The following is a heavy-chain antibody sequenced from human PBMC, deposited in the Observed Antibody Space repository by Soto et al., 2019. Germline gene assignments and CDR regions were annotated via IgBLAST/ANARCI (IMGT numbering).Heavy chain of an antibody. D-gene: IGHD3-22*01. CDR3: ASGATYYYDSSGYYYFDY. J-gene: IGHJ4*02. Sequence: QVQLVQSGAEVKKPGSSVKVSCKASGGTFSSYAISWVRQAPGQGLEWMGGIIPIFGTANYAQKFQGRVTITADESTSTAYMALSSLRSEDTAVYYCASGATYYYDSSGYYYFDYWGQGTLVTVSS. CDR1: GGTFSSYA. CDR2: IIPIFGTA. V-gene: IGHV1-69*01.